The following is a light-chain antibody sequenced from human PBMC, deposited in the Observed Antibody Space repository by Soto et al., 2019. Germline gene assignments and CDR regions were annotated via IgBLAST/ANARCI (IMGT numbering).Light chain of an antibody. V-gene: IGLV2-23*01. Sequence: QSALAQPPCVSGSPGRYIPISCTGTGSDVGRYLYVSWIQQHPGNVPKLSIYEGTGRPSGVSNRFSASKPGNAASLTISGLQPEDESDYYCCSYAGPSTVFGGGTKVTIL. CDR3: CSYAGPSTV. J-gene: IGLJ2*01. CDR2: EGT. CDR1: GSDVGRYLY.